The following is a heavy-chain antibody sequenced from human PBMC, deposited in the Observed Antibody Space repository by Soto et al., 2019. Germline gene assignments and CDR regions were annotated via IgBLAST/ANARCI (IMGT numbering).Heavy chain of an antibody. Sequence: SETLSLTCTVSGGSVSSGSYYWSWIRQPPGKGLEWIGYIYYSGSTNYNPSLKSRVTISVGTSKNQFSLKLSSVTAADTAVYYCASSSGWFDYWGQGTLVTVSS. CDR1: GGSVSSGSYY. D-gene: IGHD6-19*01. V-gene: IGHV4-61*01. CDR3: ASSSGWFDY. J-gene: IGHJ4*02. CDR2: IYYSGST.